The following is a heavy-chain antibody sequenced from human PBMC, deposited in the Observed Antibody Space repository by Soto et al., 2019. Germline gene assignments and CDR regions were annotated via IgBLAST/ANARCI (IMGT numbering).Heavy chain of an antibody. CDR2: INHSGST. D-gene: IGHD6-13*01. Sequence: QVQLQQWGAGLLKPSETLSLTCAVYGGSFSGYYWSWIRQPPGKGLEWIGEINHSGSTNYNPSLKSRVTISVDTSKNQFSLTLSPVTAADTAVYYCASGVGIAAAGIDYWGQGTLVTVSS. J-gene: IGHJ4*02. CDR1: GGSFSGYY. CDR3: ASGVGIAAAGIDY. V-gene: IGHV4-34*01.